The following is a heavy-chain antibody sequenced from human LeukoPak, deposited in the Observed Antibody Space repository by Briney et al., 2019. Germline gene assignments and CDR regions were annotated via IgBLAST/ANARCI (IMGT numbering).Heavy chain of an antibody. CDR1: GFIFSSYS. CDR3: ARENGYDY. J-gene: IGHJ4*02. V-gene: IGHV3-21*01. D-gene: IGHD5-24*01. Sequence: GGSLRLSCAASGFIFSSYSMNWVRQAPGKGLEWVSSISSSSSYMYYADSVKGRFTISRDNAKNSLYLQMNSLRAEDTAVYYCARENGYDYWGQGTLVTVSS. CDR2: ISSSSSYM.